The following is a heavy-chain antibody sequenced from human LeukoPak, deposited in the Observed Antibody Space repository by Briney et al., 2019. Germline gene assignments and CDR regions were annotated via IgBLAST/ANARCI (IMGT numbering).Heavy chain of an antibody. J-gene: IGHJ4*02. Sequence: GGSLRLSCAASGFTVSSNYMSWVRQAPGKGLEWVSVIYSGGSTYYADSVKGRFTISRDNSKNTLYLQMNSLRAEDTAVYYCARENYYDSSGYYHTQPQYCFDYWGQGTLVTVSS. CDR1: GFTVSSNY. D-gene: IGHD3-22*01. CDR3: ARENYYDSSGYYHTQPQYCFDY. V-gene: IGHV3-53*01. CDR2: IYSGGST.